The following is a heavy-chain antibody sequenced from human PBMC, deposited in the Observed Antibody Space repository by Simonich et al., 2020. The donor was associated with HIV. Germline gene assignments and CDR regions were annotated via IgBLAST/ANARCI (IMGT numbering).Heavy chain of an antibody. V-gene: IGHV3-74*01. J-gene: IGHJ3*02. Sequence: EVQLVESGGDLVQPGGSLRLSCAASGFTFSPYGMHWVRQAPGKGLVWVSRVNSNGRSTSYADSVKGRFTISRDNAKNTLYLQMNSLGPEDTAVYYCARDLVGSAFDIWGQGTMVTVSS. CDR2: VNSNGRST. CDR1: GFTFSPYG. D-gene: IGHD2-8*02. CDR3: ARDLVGSAFDI.